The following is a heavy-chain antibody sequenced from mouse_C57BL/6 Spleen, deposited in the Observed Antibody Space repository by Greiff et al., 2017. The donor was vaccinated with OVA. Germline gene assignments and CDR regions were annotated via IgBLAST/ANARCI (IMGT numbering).Heavy chain of an antibody. CDR3: ARDYSNPYYAMDY. D-gene: IGHD2-5*01. CDR2: IYPGSGST. J-gene: IGHJ4*01. Sequence: QVHVKQSGAELVKPGASVKMSCKASGYTFTSYWITWVKQRPGQGLEWIGDIYPGSGSTNYNEKFKSKATLTVDTSSSTAYMQLSSLTSEDSAVYYCARDYSNPYYAMDYWGQGTSVTVSS. CDR1: GYTFTSYW. V-gene: IGHV1-55*01.